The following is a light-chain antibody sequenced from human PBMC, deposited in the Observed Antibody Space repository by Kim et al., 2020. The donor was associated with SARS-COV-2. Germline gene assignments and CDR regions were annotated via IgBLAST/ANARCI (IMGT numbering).Light chain of an antibody. CDR3: QQFNSYPL. V-gene: IGKV1-13*02. CDR1: QGISSA. Sequence: STSLGDRVTITCRASQGISSALAWYQQKPGKAPKLLVYDASSLESGVPSRFSGSGSGTDFTLTISSLQPEDFATYYCQQFNSYPLFGGGTKVDIK. J-gene: IGKJ4*02. CDR2: DAS.